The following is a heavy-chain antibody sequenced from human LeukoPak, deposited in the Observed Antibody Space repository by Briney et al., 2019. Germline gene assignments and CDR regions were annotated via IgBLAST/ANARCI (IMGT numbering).Heavy chain of an antibody. CDR3: ARGGYYGSGNDFRFDP. CDR2: IYYSGST. CDR1: GGSISSYY. Sequence: PSETLSLTCTVSGGSISSYYWSWIRQPPGKGLEWIGNIYYSGSTNYNPSLKSRVTISVDTSKSQFSLKLSSVTAADTAIYYCARGGYYGSGNDFRFDPWGQGTLVTVSS. D-gene: IGHD3-10*01. V-gene: IGHV4-59*01. J-gene: IGHJ5*02.